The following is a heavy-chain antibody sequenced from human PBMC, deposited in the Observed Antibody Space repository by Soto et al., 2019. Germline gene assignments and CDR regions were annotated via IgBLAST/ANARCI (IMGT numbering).Heavy chain of an antibody. CDR2: IYYSGST. CDR3: ARYHIGYGGNSVSFVP. CDR1: GASISSGYDY. J-gene: IGHJ5*02. Sequence: SETLSLTCAVSGASISSGYDYWSWLRPHPGKSLEWIGYIYYSGSTYYNPSLKSRVTISVDTSKNQFTLKLSSVPAADTAVYYCARYHIGYGGNSVSFVPWGQGTLVTVSS. D-gene: IGHD4-17*01. V-gene: IGHV4-31*11.